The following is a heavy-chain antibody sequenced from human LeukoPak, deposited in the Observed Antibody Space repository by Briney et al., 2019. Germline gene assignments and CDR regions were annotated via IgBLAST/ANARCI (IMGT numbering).Heavy chain of an antibody. CDR2: IYYSGST. D-gene: IGHD3-3*01. J-gene: IGHJ6*03. V-gene: IGHV4-30-4*08. CDR1: GGSISSGDYY. Sequence: SETLSLTCTVSGGSISSGDYYWSWIRQPPGKGLEWIGYIYYSGSTYYNPSLKSRVTISVDTSKNQFSLKLSSVTAADTAVYYCAREYPDTFWRGYRHLADYMDVWGKGTTVTVSS. CDR3: AREYPDTFWRGYRHLADYMDV.